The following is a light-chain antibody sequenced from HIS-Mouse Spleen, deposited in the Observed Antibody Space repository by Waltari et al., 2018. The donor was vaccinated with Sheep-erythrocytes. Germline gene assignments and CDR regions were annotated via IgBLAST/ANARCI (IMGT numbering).Light chain of an antibody. CDR2: EDS. CDR3: YSTDSSGNGV. V-gene: IGLV3-10*01. CDR1: ALPSKY. Sequence: SYELTPPPSVSVSPGQTARITCSGDALPSKYAYWYQQKSGQAPVLVIYEDSKRPSGIPERFSGSSSGTMATLTISGAQVEDEADYYCYSTDSSGNGVFGGGTKLTVL. J-gene: IGLJ2*01.